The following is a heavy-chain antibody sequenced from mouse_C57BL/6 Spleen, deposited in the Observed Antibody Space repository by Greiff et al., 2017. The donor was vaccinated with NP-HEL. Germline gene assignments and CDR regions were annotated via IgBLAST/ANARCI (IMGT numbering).Heavy chain of an antibody. CDR2: IDPSDSYT. Sequence: VQLQQPGAELVMPGASVKLSCKASGYTFTSYWMHWVKQRPGQGLEWIGEIDPSDSYTNYNQKFKGKSTLTVDKSSSTAYMQLSSLTSEDSAVYYCARGRFTTVVDYYAMDYWGQGTSVTVSS. CDR3: ARGRFTTVVDYYAMDY. CDR1: GYTFTSYW. D-gene: IGHD1-1*01. J-gene: IGHJ4*01. V-gene: IGHV1-69*01.